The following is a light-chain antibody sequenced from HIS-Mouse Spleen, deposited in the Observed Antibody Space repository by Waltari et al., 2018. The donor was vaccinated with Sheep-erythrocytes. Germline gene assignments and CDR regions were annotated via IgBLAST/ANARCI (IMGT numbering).Light chain of an antibody. J-gene: IGKJ3*01. V-gene: IGKV2-28*01. CDR3: MQALQTPIFT. Sequence: DIVMTQSPLSLPVTPGEPASISCRSSQSLLHSNGYNYLDWYLQKPGQSPQLLIYLGSNRASGGPDRVSGSGSGTDFTLKISRVEAEDVGVYYCMQALQTPIFTFGPGTKVDIK. CDR1: QSLLHSNGYNY. CDR2: LGS.